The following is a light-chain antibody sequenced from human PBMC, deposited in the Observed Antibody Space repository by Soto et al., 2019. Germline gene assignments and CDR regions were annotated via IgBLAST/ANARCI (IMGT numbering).Light chain of an antibody. CDR2: KAS. V-gene: IGKV1-5*03. J-gene: IGKJ1*01. CDR3: QQYDVYST. CDR1: QSISSW. Sequence: DIQMTPSPSTLSASVGDRVTITCRASQSISSWLAWYQQTPGIAPKLLIYKASTLQSGVPSRFSGSGYGTVFTLTISRLQPDDSATYYCQQYDVYSTFGQGTKVDIK.